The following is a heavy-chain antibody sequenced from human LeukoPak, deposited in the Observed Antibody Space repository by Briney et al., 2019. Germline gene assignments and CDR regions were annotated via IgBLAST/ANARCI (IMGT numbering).Heavy chain of an antibody. CDR3: AKAPARYCSSTSCQRAFDI. Sequence: SETLSLTCTVSGGSISSSSYYWGWIRQPPGKGLEWIGSIYYSGSTYYNPSLKSRVTISVDTSKNQFSLKLSSVTAADTAVYYCAKAPARYCSSTSCQRAFDIWGQGTMVTVSS. J-gene: IGHJ3*02. CDR1: GGSISSSSYY. D-gene: IGHD2-2*01. CDR2: IYYSGST. V-gene: IGHV4-39*01.